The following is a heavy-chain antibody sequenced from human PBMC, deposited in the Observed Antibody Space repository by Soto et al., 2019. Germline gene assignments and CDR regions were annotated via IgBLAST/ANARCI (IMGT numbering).Heavy chain of an antibody. Sequence: ASVKVSCKASGLTFTSSAVQWVRQARGQRLEWIGWIVVGSGNTNYAQKFQERVTITRDMSTSTAYMELSSLRSEDTAVYYCAARKKRGIADVWGQGTTVTGSS. CDR2: IVVGSGNT. CDR1: GLTFTSSA. D-gene: IGHD6-13*01. J-gene: IGHJ6*02. V-gene: IGHV1-58*01. CDR3: AARKKRGIADV.